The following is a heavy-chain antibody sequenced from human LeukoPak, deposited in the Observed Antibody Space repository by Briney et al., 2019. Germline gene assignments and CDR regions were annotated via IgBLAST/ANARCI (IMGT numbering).Heavy chain of an antibody. J-gene: IGHJ6*02. V-gene: IGHV3-30-3*01. CDR1: GFTFSSYA. Sequence: GSLRLSCAASGFTFSSYAMHWVRQAPGKGLEWVAVISYDGSNKYYADSVKGRFTISRDNSKNTLYLQMNSLTAEDRAVYYCGRDGRYGSSTGCFYGMAGWGQGTTVT. D-gene: IGHD2-2*01. CDR2: ISYDGSNK. CDR3: GRDGRYGSSTGCFYGMAG.